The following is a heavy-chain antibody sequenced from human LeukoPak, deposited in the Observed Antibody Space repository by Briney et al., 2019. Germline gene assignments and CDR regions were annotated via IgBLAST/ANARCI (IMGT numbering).Heavy chain of an antibody. CDR2: INPSGGST. D-gene: IGHD1-26*01. Sequence: ASVKVSCKASGYTFTSYYMHWVRQAPGQGLEWMGIINPSGGSTSYAQKFQGRVTMTRDMSTSTVYMELNSLTAEDTAVYYCARDPYSGSYWDYYYYYMDLWGQGTTVTISS. J-gene: IGHJ6*03. CDR3: ARDPYSGSYWDYYYYYMDL. CDR1: GYTFTSYY. V-gene: IGHV1-46*01.